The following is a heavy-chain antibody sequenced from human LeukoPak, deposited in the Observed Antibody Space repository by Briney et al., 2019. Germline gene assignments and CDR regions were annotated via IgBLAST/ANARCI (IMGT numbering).Heavy chain of an antibody. CDR2: ISSSGDAI. J-gene: IGHJ4*02. CDR3: AAGLEMGY. V-gene: IGHV3-48*02. Sequence: PGGSLRLSCAASGFTFSSYGMSWVRQAPGKGLEWVSYISSSGDAIYYADSVKGRFTVSRDNAQTSLYLQMSSLRDEDTAVYYCAAGLEMGYWGQGTLVTVSS. D-gene: IGHD5-24*01. CDR1: GFTFSSYG.